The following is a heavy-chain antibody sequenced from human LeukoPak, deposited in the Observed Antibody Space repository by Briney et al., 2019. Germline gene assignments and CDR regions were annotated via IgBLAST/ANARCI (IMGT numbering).Heavy chain of an antibody. D-gene: IGHD3-16*01. CDR3: AKDTPGGIGLFDF. V-gene: IGHV3-23*01. Sequence: GGSLRLSCAAPGFSFSSFAMSWVRQAPGKGLEWVSGISASAGSTYYADSVKGRFTISRDNSKNTLYLQMNSLRAEDTAVYYCAKDTPGGIGLFDFWGQGTLVTVSS. CDR1: GFSFSSFA. J-gene: IGHJ4*02. CDR2: ISASAGST.